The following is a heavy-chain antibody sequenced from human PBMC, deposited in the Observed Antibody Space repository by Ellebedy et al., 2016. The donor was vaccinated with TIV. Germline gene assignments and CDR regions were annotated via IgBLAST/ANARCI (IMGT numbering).Heavy chain of an antibody. CDR3: ARLQMTTTFNWFDP. J-gene: IGHJ5*02. V-gene: IGHV3-7*03. Sequence: GESLKISCAASGFAFSSYWMSWVRQAPGKGLEWVANIKQDGSEKYYVDSVKGRFTISRDNAKNSPYLQMNSLRAEDTAVYYCARLQMTTTFNWFDPWGQGTLVTVSS. CDR2: IKQDGSEK. CDR1: GFAFSSYW. D-gene: IGHD4-17*01.